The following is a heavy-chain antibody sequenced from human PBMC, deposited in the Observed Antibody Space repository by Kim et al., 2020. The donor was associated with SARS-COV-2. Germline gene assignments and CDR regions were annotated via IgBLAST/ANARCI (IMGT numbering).Heavy chain of an antibody. CDR3: ARVDVLMVYATDY. Sequence: SAQKFQGRVTMTRDTSISTAYMELSRLRSDDTAVYYCARVDVLMVYATDYWGQGTLVTVSS. V-gene: IGHV1-2*02. D-gene: IGHD2-8*01. J-gene: IGHJ4*02.